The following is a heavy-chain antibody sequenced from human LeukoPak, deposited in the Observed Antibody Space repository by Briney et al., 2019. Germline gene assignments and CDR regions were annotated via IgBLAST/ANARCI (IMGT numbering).Heavy chain of an antibody. CDR1: GGSISSYY. D-gene: IGHD3-3*01. CDR3: ARDTTDYDFWSGPHLNRDNWFDP. J-gene: IGHJ5*02. CDR2: IYTSGST. Sequence: SQTLSLTCTVSGGSISSYYWSWVRQPAGKGLEWIGRIYTSGSTIYNPSLKSRVTMSVDTSKNQFSLKLSSVTAADTAVYYCARDTTDYDFWSGPHLNRDNWFDPWGQGTLVTVSS. V-gene: IGHV4-4*07.